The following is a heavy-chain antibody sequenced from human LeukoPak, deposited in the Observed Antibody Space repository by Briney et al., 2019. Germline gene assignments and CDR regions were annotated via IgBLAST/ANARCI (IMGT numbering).Heavy chain of an antibody. Sequence: ASVKVSCKASGGTFSSYAISWVRQAPGQGLEWMGGIIPIFGTANYAQKFQGRVTITADESTSTAYMELSSLRSEDTAVYYCARPIVVVSGAFDIWGQGTMVTVSS. CDR2: IIPIFGTA. V-gene: IGHV1-69*13. CDR1: GGTFSSYA. CDR3: ARPIVVVSGAFDI. J-gene: IGHJ3*02. D-gene: IGHD3-22*01.